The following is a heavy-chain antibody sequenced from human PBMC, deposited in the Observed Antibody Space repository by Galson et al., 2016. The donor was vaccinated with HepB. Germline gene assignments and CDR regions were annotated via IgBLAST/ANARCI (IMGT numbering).Heavy chain of an antibody. V-gene: IGHV5-51*01. Sequence: QSGAEVKKPGESLKISCKGSGYSFTNYWIGWVRQMPGKGLEWMGIIYPGDSDTIYNPSFRGQVTMSADNSMSTAHLQWASLRASDTAIYYCARPKFEKQVAEGYDLWGQGTLVTVSS. CDR2: IYPGDSDT. J-gene: IGHJ5*02. CDR1: GYSFTNYW. CDR3: ARPKFEKQVAEGYDL. D-gene: IGHD6-13*01.